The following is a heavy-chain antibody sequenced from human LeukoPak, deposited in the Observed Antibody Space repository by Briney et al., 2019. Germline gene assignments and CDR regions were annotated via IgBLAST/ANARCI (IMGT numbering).Heavy chain of an antibody. Sequence: PGGSLRLSCAASGFTFSSYAMGWVRQAPGKGLEWVSSISSSSSYIYYADSVKGRFTISRDNAKNSLYLQMNSLRAEDTAVYYCARQQQLVSGFDYWGQGTLVTVSS. CDR3: ARQQQLVSGFDY. V-gene: IGHV3-21*01. CDR2: ISSSSSYI. D-gene: IGHD6-13*01. J-gene: IGHJ4*02. CDR1: GFTFSSYA.